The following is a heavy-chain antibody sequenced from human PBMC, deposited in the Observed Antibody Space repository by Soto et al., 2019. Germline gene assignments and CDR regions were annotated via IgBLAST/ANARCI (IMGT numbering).Heavy chain of an antibody. D-gene: IGHD3-22*01. Sequence: APVKLSCKASGYTFTSDGISWVRQAPGQGLEWMGWISAYNGNTNYAQKLQGRVTMTTDTSTSTAYMELRSLRSDDTAVYFCARDRYYYESSGLPRGSDAFDIWGQGTMVTVSS. CDR2: ISAYNGNT. V-gene: IGHV1-18*04. CDR1: GYTFTSDG. CDR3: ARDRYYYESSGLPRGSDAFDI. J-gene: IGHJ3*02.